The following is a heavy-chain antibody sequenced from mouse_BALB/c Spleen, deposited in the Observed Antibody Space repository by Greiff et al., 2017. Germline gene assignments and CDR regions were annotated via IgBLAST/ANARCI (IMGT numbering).Heavy chain of an antibody. D-gene: IGHD2-1*01. Sequence: EVKLMESGGGLVQPGGSRKLSCAASGFTFSSFGMHWVRQAPEKGLEWVAYISSGSSTIYYADTVKGRFTISRHNPKNTLFLQMTSLRSEDTAMYYCARRGNYVGYAMDYWGQGTSVTVSS. CDR3: ARRGNYVGYAMDY. V-gene: IGHV5-17*02. J-gene: IGHJ4*01. CDR2: ISSGSSTI. CDR1: GFTFSSFG.